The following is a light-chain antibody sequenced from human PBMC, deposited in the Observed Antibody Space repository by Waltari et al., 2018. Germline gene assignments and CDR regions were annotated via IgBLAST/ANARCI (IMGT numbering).Light chain of an antibody. V-gene: IGLV2-14*03. CDR3: SSYTTSSTVYV. CDR2: DVT. Sequence: QSALTQPASVSGSPGQSIPISCTGTSSDVGTYAYVSWYQQHPGKAPKLMIYDVTKRPSGIANRFSGSKSGNTASLTISGLQAEDEADYYCSSYTTSSTVYVFGTGTKVTVL. CDR1: SSDVGTYAY. J-gene: IGLJ1*01.